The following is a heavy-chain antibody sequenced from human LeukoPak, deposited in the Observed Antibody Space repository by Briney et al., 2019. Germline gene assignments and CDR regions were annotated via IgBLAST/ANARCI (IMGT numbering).Heavy chain of an antibody. Sequence: GGSLRLSCAASGFTFSSYWMSWVRQAPGKGLEWVANIKKDGSEKYYVDSVKGRFTISRDNAKTSLYLQMNSLRAEDTAVYYCARDLSGVAGYTYGRGIDYWGQGTLVTVSA. CDR1: GFTFSSYW. CDR2: IKKDGSEK. J-gene: IGHJ4*02. CDR3: ARDLSGVAGYTYGRGIDY. V-gene: IGHV3-7*01. D-gene: IGHD5-18*01.